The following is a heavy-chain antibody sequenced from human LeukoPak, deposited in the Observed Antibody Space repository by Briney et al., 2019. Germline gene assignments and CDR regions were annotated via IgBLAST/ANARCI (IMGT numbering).Heavy chain of an antibody. Sequence: PGGSLGPSFAAPGFPFSSHAIGLVRQAPGEGLGWGPVIFSGGSTYYADSVKGRFTISRDNSKNTLYVQMNSLRVEDTAAYYCAKDRIVVVPAARRGFDYWGQGTLVTVSS. CDR3: AKDRIVVVPAARRGFDY. D-gene: IGHD2-2*01. J-gene: IGHJ4*02. CDR1: GFPFSSHA. CDR2: IFSGGST. V-gene: IGHV3-66*01.